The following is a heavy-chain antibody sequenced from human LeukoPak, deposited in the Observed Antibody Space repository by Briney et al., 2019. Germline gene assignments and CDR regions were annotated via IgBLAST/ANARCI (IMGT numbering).Heavy chain of an antibody. CDR2: IYSGGST. J-gene: IGHJ4*02. Sequence: PGGSLRLSCAASGFTVSSNYMSWVRQAPGKGLEWVSVIYSGGSTYYADSVKGRFTISRDNSKNTLYLQMNSLRAEDTAVYYCARGDYYDSSGYPYYFDYWGQGTLVTVSS. V-gene: IGHV3-53*01. CDR1: GFTVSSNY. D-gene: IGHD3-22*01. CDR3: ARGDYYDSSGYPYYFDY.